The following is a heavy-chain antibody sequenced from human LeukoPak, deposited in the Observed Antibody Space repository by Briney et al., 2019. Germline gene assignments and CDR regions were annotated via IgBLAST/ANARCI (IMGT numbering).Heavy chain of an antibody. CDR1: GFTFSSYW. Sequence: PGGSLRLSCAASGFTFSSYWMSWVRQAPGKGLEWVANINQDGSEKYYVDSVKGRFTISRDNAKKTLYLQMNSLRAEDTAVYYCARDLYYYDSSGYYQDWGQGTLVTVSS. D-gene: IGHD3-22*01. J-gene: IGHJ4*02. CDR3: ARDLYYYDSSGYYQD. V-gene: IGHV3-7*01. CDR2: INQDGSEK.